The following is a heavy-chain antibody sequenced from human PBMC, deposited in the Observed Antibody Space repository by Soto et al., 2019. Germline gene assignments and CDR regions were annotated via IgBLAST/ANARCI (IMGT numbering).Heavy chain of an antibody. Sequence: QVQLVQSGAEVKKPGSSVKVSCKASGGTFSSYAISWVRQAPGQGLEWMGGIIPIFGTANYAQKFQGRVTITADESTSTAYMELSSLRSEDTAVYYCARDPRYHWNYGYYYYGMDVWGQGTTVTVSS. D-gene: IGHD1-7*01. V-gene: IGHV1-69*01. CDR3: ARDPRYHWNYGYYYYGMDV. CDR2: IIPIFGTA. CDR1: GGTFSSYA. J-gene: IGHJ6*02.